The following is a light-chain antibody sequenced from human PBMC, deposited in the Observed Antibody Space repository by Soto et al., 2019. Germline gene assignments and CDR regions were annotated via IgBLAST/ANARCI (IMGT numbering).Light chain of an antibody. J-gene: IGKJ1*01. V-gene: IGKV1-27*01. Sequence: IHMTHSPSSLSASLGYIVNMTCRASQGIGTYLAWYQHKSGKAPKLPIFGASTLYSGVPSRFSGSGSGTDFTLTIRSLQPHDVATYYCQKYDIAPPPFGPGTKVDIK. CDR2: GAS. CDR1: QGIGTY. CDR3: QKYDIAPPP.